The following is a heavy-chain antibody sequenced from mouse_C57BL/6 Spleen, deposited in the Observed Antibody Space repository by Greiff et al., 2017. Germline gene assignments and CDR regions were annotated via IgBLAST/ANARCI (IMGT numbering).Heavy chain of an antibody. J-gene: IGHJ2*01. V-gene: IGHV5-4*03. CDR1: GFTFSSYA. Sequence: EVKVVESGGGLVKPGGSLKLSCAASGFTFSSYAMSWVRQTPEKRLEWVATISDGGSYTYYPDNVKGRFTISRDNAKNNLYLQMSHLKSEDTAMYYCASDKGYDYGPWYFDYWGQGTTLTVSS. CDR2: ISDGGSYT. CDR3: ASDKGYDYGPWYFDY. D-gene: IGHD2-4*01.